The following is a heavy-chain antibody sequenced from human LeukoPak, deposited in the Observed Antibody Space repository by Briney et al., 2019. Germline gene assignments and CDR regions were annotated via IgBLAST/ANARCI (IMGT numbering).Heavy chain of an antibody. D-gene: IGHD6-13*01. CDR2: ISYDGSNK. J-gene: IGHJ4*02. CDR1: GFTFSSYA. CDR3: ARENEKIAAAFDY. Sequence: PGRSLRLPCAASGFTFSSYAMHWVRQAPGKGLEGVAVISYDGSNKYYADSVKGRFTISRDNSKNTLYLQMNSLRAEDTAVYYCARENEKIAAAFDYWGQGTLVSVSS. V-gene: IGHV3-30*04.